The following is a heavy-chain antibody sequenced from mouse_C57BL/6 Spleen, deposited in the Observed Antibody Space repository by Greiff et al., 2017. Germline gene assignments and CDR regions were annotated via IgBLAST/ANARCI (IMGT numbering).Heavy chain of an antibody. V-gene: IGHV1-80*01. CDR2: IYPGDGDT. CDR3: ARSPYYYGDAMDY. CDR1: GYAFSSYW. Sequence: QVQLQQSGAELVKPGASVKISCKASGYAFSSYWMNWVKQRPGKGLEWIGQIYPGDGDTNYNGKFKGKATLTADKSSSTAYMQLSSLTSEDSAVYFCARSPYYYGDAMDYWGQGTSGTVSS. D-gene: IGHD1-1*01. J-gene: IGHJ4*01.